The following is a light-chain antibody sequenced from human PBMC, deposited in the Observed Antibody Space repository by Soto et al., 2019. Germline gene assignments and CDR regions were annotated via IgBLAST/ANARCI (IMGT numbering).Light chain of an antibody. Sequence: QSALTQPRSVSGSPGQSVTISCTGTSSDIGGYNFVSWYQQDPGKAPKVMLYDVSKRPSGVPDRFSGSKSGNTASLTISGLQAVDEADSYCCSYAGIPTLVFGGGTNVTVL. J-gene: IGLJ2*01. CDR1: SSDIGGYNF. CDR2: DVS. V-gene: IGLV2-11*01. CDR3: CSYAGIPTLV.